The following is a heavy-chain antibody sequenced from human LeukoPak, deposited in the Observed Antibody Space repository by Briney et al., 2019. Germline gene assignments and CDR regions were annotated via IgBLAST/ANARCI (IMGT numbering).Heavy chain of an antibody. Sequence: SETLSLTCTVSGGSIRSTSYYWGWIRQPPGKGLEWIGSIYYSGSTYYNPSLKSRVTISVDTSKNQFSLKLSSVTAADTAVYYCARGSAAMGMFDYWGQGTLVTVSS. CDR3: ARGSAAMGMFDY. J-gene: IGHJ4*02. D-gene: IGHD2-2*01. V-gene: IGHV4-39*01. CDR1: GGSIRSTSYY. CDR2: IYYSGST.